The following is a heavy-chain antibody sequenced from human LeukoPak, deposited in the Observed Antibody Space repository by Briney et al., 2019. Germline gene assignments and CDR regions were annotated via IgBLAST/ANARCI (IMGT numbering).Heavy chain of an antibody. Sequence: ASVKVSCKASGYTFTSYGISWVRQAPGKGLEWVSVIYSGGSTYYADSVKGRFTISRDNSKNTLYLQMNSLRAEDTAVYYCARDAWSGWLDYWGQGTLVTVSS. CDR1: GYTFTSYG. CDR2: IYSGGST. D-gene: IGHD6-19*01. V-gene: IGHV3-53*01. J-gene: IGHJ4*02. CDR3: ARDAWSGWLDY.